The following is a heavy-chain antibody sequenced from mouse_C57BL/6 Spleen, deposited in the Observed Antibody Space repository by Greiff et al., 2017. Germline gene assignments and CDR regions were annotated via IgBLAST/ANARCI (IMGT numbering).Heavy chain of an antibody. D-gene: IGHD1-1*01. J-gene: IGHJ4*01. CDR1: GYTFTDYN. CDR3: ARDYGSSYVGAMDY. CDR2: INPNNGGT. Sequence: VQLQQSGPELVKPGASVKIPCKASGYTFTDYNMDWVKQSHGKSLEWIGDINPNNGGTIYNQKFKGKATLTVDKSSSTAYMELRSLTSEDTAVYYCARDYGSSYVGAMDYWGQGTSVTVSS. V-gene: IGHV1-18*01.